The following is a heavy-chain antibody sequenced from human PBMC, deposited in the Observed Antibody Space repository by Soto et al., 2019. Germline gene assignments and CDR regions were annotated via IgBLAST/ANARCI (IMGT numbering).Heavy chain of an antibody. J-gene: IGHJ6*02. V-gene: IGHV1-3*01. Sequence: QVQLVQSGAEVKKPGASVKLSCRASGYTFSRYGIQWVRQAPGQRLEWMGWIKAGNGNTKYSQRFQGRVTITRDTSARTAYMEVSSMRSEDTAVYYCMRVHIGARTEYFYYYGMDVWGQGTTVTVSS. CDR3: MRVHIGARTEYFYYYGMDV. CDR1: GYTFSRYG. D-gene: IGHD6-6*01. CDR2: IKAGNGNT.